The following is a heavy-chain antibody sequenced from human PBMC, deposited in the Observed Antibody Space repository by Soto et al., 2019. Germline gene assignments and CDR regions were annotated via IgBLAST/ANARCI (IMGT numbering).Heavy chain of an antibody. CDR1: GFTFSDYY. Sequence: GGSLRLSCAASGFTFSDYYMSWIRQAPGKGLEWVSYISSSSSYTNYADSVKGRFTISRDNAKNSLYLQMNSLRVEDTAVYYCARIVGAAADYWGQGTLVTVSS. V-gene: IGHV3-11*06. CDR3: ARIVGAAADY. D-gene: IGHD2-2*01. CDR2: ISSSSSYT. J-gene: IGHJ4*02.